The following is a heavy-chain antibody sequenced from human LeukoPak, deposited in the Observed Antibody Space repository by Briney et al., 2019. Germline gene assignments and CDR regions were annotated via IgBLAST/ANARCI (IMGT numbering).Heavy chain of an antibody. CDR2: INHSGST. V-gene: IGHV4-34*01. Sequence: PSETLSLTCAVYGGSFSGYYWSWIRQPPGKGLEWIGEINHSGSTNYNPSLKSRVTISVDTSKNQFSLKLSSVTAADTAVYYCARRAHYSPLDYWGQGTLVTVSS. CDR3: ARRAHYSPLDY. J-gene: IGHJ4*02. CDR1: GGSFSGYY. D-gene: IGHD4-11*01.